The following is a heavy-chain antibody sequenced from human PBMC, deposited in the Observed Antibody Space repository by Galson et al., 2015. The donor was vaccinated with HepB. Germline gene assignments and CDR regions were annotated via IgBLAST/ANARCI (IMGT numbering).Heavy chain of an antibody. CDR2: ISYDGSNK. CDR3: ARVPYRGTYYFDY. CDR1: GFTFSSYA. D-gene: IGHD1-26*01. V-gene: IGHV3-30-3*01. J-gene: IGHJ4*02. Sequence: SLRLSCAASGFTFSSYAMHWVRQAPGKGLEWVAVISYDGSNKYYADSVKGRFTISRDNSKNTLYLQMNSLRAEDTAVYYCARVPYRGTYYFDYWGQGTLVTVSS.